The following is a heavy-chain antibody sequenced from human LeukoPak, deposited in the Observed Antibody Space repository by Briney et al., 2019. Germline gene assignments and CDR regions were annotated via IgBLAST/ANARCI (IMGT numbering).Heavy chain of an antibody. CDR1: GFTFSSYG. D-gene: IGHD3-16*01. V-gene: IGHV3-33*03. J-gene: IGHJ4*02. CDR2: IWYDGNNK. Sequence: PGGSLRLSCAASGFTFSSYGMHWVRQAPGKGLEWVAVIWYDGNNKYYAESVKGRFTISRDNSKNTLYLEMNSLRVEDTAVYYCANPFGPSRDYWGQGTLVTVSS. CDR3: ANPFGPSRDY.